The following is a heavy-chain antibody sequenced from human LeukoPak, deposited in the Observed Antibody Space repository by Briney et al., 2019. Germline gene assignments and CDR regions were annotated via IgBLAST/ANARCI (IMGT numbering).Heavy chain of an antibody. CDR2: ISSSSSYI. D-gene: IGHD2-21*02. CDR3: ARDRGDQFVAPMDV. V-gene: IGHV3-21*01. J-gene: IGHJ6*02. CDR1: GFTFSSYS. Sequence: GGSLRLSCAASGFTFSSYSMNWVRQAPGKGLEWVSSISSSSSYIYYADSVKGRFTISRDNAKNSLYLQMNSLRAEDAAVYYCARDRGDQFVAPMDVWGQGTTVTVSS.